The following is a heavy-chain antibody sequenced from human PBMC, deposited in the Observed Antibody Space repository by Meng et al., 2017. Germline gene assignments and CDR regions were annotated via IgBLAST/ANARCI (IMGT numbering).Heavy chain of an antibody. CDR3: ARGPGRYYYGSGSYHRGFDY. V-gene: IGHV4-34*01. J-gene: IGHJ4*02. D-gene: IGHD3-10*01. Sequence: QVGAASLKPSGTLSLPCAFYGGYFSGYYWSWIRQPPGKGLEWIGEINHSGSTNYNPSLKSRVTISVDTSKNQFSLKLSSVTAADTAVYYCARGPGRYYYGSGSYHRGFDYWGQGTLVTVSS. CDR1: GGYFSGYY. CDR2: INHSGST.